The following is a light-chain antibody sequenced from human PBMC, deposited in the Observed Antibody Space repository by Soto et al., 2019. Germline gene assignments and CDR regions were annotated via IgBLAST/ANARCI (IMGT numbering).Light chain of an antibody. Sequence: QSALTQPASVSGSPGQSITISCTGTSNDFGGYNYVSWFQQHPGKAPKLLIFEVSNRPSGVSHRFSGSKSGNTASLTISGLQAEDEAEYYCSSFTSTSTFVFGSGTKVTVL. J-gene: IGLJ1*01. CDR2: EVS. CDR1: SNDFGGYNY. V-gene: IGLV2-14*01. CDR3: SSFTSTSTFV.